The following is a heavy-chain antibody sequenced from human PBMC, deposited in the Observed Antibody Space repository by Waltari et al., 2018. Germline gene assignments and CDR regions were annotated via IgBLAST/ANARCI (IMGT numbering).Heavy chain of an antibody. V-gene: IGHV1-2*06. CDR2: ITPNSGAT. CDR3: VRDGHKYDFDF. Sequence: QVQLVQTGADVKNPGASVRVSCKASGYTFIGYEIHWVRQAPGQGLEWMGRITPNSGATVYAKNLQGRVTMTRDTSISTAYMELSRLTSDDTAVYYCVRDGHKYDFDFWGQGTLVTVPS. J-gene: IGHJ4*02. CDR1: GYTFIGYE. D-gene: IGHD2-2*01.